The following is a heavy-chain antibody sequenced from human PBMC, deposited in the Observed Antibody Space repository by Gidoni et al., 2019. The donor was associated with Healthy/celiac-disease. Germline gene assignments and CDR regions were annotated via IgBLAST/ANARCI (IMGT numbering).Heavy chain of an antibody. J-gene: IGHJ6*03. CDR3: ARGPYGERYYYYYMDV. CDR2: ISSSSSYT. V-gene: IGHV3-11*06. CDR1: GFIFSDYY. D-gene: IGHD4-17*01. Sequence: QVQLVESGRGLVKPGGALRLSCAASGFIFSDYYMSWIRQAPGKGLEWVSYISSSSSYTNYADSGKGRFTISRDNAKNSLYLQMNSLRAEDTAVYYCARGPYGERYYYYYMDVWGKGTTVTVSS.